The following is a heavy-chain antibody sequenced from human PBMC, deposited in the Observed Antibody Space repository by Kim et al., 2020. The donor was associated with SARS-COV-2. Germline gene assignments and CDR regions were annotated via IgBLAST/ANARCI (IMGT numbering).Heavy chain of an antibody. CDR3: ARVGGSYYAGRDNWFDP. CDR1: GGTFSSYA. V-gene: IGHV1-69*13. CDR2: IIPIFGTA. J-gene: IGHJ5*02. D-gene: IGHD1-26*01. Sequence: SVKVSCKASGGTFSSYAISWVRQAPGQGLEWMGGIIPIFGTANYAQKFQGRVTITADESTSTAYMELSSLRSEDTAVYYCARVGGSYYAGRDNWFDPWGQGTLVTVSS.